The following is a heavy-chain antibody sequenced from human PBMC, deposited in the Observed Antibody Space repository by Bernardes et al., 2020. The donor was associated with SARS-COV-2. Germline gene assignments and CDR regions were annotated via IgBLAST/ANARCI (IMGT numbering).Heavy chain of an antibody. J-gene: IGHJ4*02. CDR1: GFTFRNSG. Sequence: GGSLRLSCAGSGFTFRNSGMHWVRQAPGKGLEWVATISYDGSQKKYADSVKGRFTISRDNSKNTLFLQMNSLRTEDTAVHFCAIGAVAGTESFGFWGQGALVTVSS. D-gene: IGHD6-19*01. CDR3: AIGAVAGTESFGF. CDR2: ISYDGSQK. V-gene: IGHV3-30*03.